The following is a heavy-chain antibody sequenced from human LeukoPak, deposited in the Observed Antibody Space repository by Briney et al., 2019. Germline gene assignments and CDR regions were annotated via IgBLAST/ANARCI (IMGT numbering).Heavy chain of an antibody. Sequence: GGSLGLSCVASGFTFSRYTMSWVRQAPGKGLEWVSSISSSSSYIYYADSVKGRFTISRDNAKNSLYLQMNSLRAEDTAVYYCARDGVPTTVSYYYYMDVWGKGTTVTVSS. J-gene: IGHJ6*03. CDR2: ISSSSSYI. CDR1: GFTFSRYT. CDR3: ARDGVPTTVSYYYYMDV. D-gene: IGHD4-11*01. V-gene: IGHV3-21*01.